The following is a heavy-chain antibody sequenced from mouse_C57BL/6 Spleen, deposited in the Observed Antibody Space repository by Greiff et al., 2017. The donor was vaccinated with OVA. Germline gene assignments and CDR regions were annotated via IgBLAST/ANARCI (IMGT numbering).Heavy chain of an antibody. V-gene: IGHV1-61*01. D-gene: IGHD2-2*01. Sequence: VQLQQPGAELVRPGSSVKLSCKASGYTFTSYWMDWVKQRPGQGLEWIGNIYPSDSETHYNQKFKDKATLTVDKSSSTAYMQLSSLTSEDSAVYYCARNGYPYYFDYWGQGTTLTVSS. CDR2: IYPSDSET. J-gene: IGHJ2*01. CDR1: GYTFTSYW. CDR3: ARNGYPYYFDY.